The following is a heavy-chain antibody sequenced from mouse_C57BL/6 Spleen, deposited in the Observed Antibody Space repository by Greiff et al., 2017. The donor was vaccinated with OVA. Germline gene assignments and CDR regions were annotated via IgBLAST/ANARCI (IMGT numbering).Heavy chain of an antibody. D-gene: IGHD2-5*01. Sequence: QVQLKQSGAELMKPGASVKLSCKATGYTFTGYWIEWVKQRPGHGLEWIGEILPGSGSTNDNEKFKGKATFTADTSSNTAYMQLSSLTTEDSAIYYCARLYYSNYPPMDYWGQGTSVTVSS. V-gene: IGHV1-9*01. CDR2: ILPGSGST. J-gene: IGHJ4*01. CDR3: ARLYYSNYPPMDY. CDR1: GYTFTGYW.